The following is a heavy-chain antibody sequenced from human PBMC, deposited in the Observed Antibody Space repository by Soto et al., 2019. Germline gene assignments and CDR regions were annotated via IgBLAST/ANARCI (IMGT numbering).Heavy chain of an antibody. D-gene: IGHD3-22*01. V-gene: IGHV4-59*08. J-gene: IGHJ4*02. CDR1: GGSISSYY. Sequence: TETLYLTCTVSGGSISSYYWSWIRQPPGKGLEWIGYIYYSGSTNYNPSLKSRVTISVHTSKNQFSLKLSSVTAADTALYYCARHGPYYDSSGPHGSCFDYWGQGTLVTVSS. CDR3: ARHGPYYDSSGPHGSCFDY. CDR2: IYYSGST.